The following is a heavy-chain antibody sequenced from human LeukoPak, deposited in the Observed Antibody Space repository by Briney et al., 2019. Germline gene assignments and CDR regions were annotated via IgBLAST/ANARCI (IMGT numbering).Heavy chain of an antibody. CDR2: INHSGST. D-gene: IGHD3-22*01. CDR3: ASLDSSYYYDSSGYYYQPGY. CDR1: GGSFSGYY. J-gene: IGHJ4*02. Sequence: SETLSLTCAVYGGSFSGYYWSWIRQPPGKGLEWIGEINHSGSTNYNPSLKSRVTMSVDTSKNQFSLKLSSVTAADTAVYYCASLDSSYYYDSSGYYYQPGYWGQGTLVTVSS. V-gene: IGHV4-34*01.